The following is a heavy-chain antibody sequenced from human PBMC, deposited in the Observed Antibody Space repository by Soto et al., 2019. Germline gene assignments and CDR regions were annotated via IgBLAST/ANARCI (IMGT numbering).Heavy chain of an antibody. Sequence: VQLLQSGAEVKKPGASVKVSCKASGYTLASYAISWMRQAPGQWLEWMGWISAYNGNTNYAQKLQGRVTMTTDTSTSTAYMELRSLSSDDTAVYYCARDPPPPDYGGQGTLVTVSS. V-gene: IGHV1-18*01. CDR1: GYTLASYA. CDR2: ISAYNGNT. J-gene: IGHJ4*02. CDR3: ARDPPPPDY.